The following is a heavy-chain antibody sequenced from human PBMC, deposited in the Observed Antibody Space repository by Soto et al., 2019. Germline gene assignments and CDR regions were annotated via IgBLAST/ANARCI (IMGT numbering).Heavy chain of an antibody. J-gene: IGHJ4*01. CDR3: ARDVSSDTTGFEGYAL. CDR2: FIPIFVSA. CDR1: GGTVSSYA. Sequence: SVKVSCKASGGTVSSYAITWVRQAPGKGLEWMGVFIPIFVSAHYAPKFQGRITITADESTSTAYMELSGLTSEDTAIYYCARDVSSDTTGFEGYALWGQRTQDPVSA. D-gene: IGHD4-17*01. V-gene: IGHV1-69*13.